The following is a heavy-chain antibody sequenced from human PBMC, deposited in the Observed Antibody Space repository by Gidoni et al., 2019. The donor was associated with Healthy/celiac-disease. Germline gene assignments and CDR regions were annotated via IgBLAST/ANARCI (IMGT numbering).Heavy chain of an antibody. V-gene: IGHV4-4*07. CDR3: ARDRAGSSWYGVGWFDP. CDR1: GGSISSYY. CDR2: IYTSGST. D-gene: IGHD6-13*01. J-gene: IGHJ5*02. Sequence: QVQLPVSGPGLVTPSDPLSLTCTVSGGSISSYYWSWIRQPAGKGLEWIGRIYTSGSTNYNPSLKSRVTMSVDTSKNQFSLKLSSVTAADTAVYYCARDRAGSSWYGVGWFDPWGQGTLVTVSS.